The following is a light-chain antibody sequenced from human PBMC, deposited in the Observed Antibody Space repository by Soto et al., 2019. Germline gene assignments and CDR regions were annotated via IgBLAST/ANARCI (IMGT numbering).Light chain of an antibody. CDR2: DVN. J-gene: IGLJ1*01. CDR3: CLYTSSTAYV. V-gene: IGLV2-14*03. Sequence: QSVLTQPASVSGSPGQSITISCTGSSGDIGLYNFVSWYQQHPGRAPKLMIYDVNNRPSGVSDRFSGSKSGNTASLTISGLQAEDEADYYCCLYTSSTAYVFGSGTKVTVL. CDR1: SGDIGLYNF.